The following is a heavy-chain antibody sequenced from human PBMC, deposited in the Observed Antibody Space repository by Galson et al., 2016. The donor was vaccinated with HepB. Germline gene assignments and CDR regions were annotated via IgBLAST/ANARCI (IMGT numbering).Heavy chain of an antibody. CDR3: ARAQDYYGSGIYNWRSFDY. CDR1: GGTFSSYV. V-gene: IGHV1-69*13. Sequence: SVKVSCKASGGTFSSYVISWVRLAPGQGLEWMGGIIPIFATTNYAQRFQGRLTITADESTSTAYMELSSLRSEDTAVYYCARAQDYYGSGIYNWRSFDYWGQGTLVTVSS. CDR2: IIPIFATT. D-gene: IGHD3-10*01. J-gene: IGHJ4*02.